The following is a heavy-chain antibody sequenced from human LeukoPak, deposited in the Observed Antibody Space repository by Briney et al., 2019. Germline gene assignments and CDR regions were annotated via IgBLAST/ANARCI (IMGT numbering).Heavy chain of an antibody. CDR1: GVSINNYY. CDR2: IFYSGNT. J-gene: IGHJ4*02. D-gene: IGHD3-22*01. Sequence: SETLSLTCTVSGVSINNYYWNWIRQPPGKGLEWIGYIFYSGNTKSNPSLKSRVTISVDTSKNQLSLKLSSVTAADAAVYYCARGEITYYYDSSGYYFDYWGQGTLVTVSS. V-gene: IGHV4-59*01. CDR3: ARGEITYYYDSSGYYFDY.